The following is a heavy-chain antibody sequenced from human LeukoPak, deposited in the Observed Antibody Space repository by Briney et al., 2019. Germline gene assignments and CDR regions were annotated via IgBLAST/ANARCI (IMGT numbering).Heavy chain of an antibody. J-gene: IGHJ4*02. D-gene: IGHD2/OR15-2a*01. V-gene: IGHV3-7*01. CDR1: GFTFSNYW. Sequence: GGSLRLSCAVSGFTFSNYWMNWVRQAPGKGLEWVANIKQDGSEKNYVDSVKGRLTISRDNAKNSLYLQMNSLRAEDTAVYYCAGAAYFLAYWGQGTLVTVSS. CDR3: AGAAYFLAY. CDR2: IKQDGSEK.